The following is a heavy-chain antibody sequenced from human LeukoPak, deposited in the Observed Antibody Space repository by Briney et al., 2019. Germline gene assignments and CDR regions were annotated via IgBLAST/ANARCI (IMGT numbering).Heavy chain of an antibody. D-gene: IGHD6-13*01. J-gene: IGHJ5*02. CDR2: INPDSGDT. V-gene: IGHV1-2*02. CDR1: GYTFTGYY. Sequence: GASVKVSCKASGYTFTGYYIHWVQQAPGQGLEWMGWINPDSGDTYYAQKFQGRVTMTRDTSITTAYMELSRLRFDDTAIYYCARRSRSSSLGDCFDPWGQGTLVTVSS. CDR3: ARRSRSSSLGDCFDP.